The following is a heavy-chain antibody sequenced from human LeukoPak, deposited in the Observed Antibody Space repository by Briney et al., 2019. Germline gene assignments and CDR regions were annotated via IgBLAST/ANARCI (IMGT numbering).Heavy chain of an antibody. CDR2: ISWNSGSI. CDR3: AKDSSGGYGTDFDY. J-gene: IGHJ4*02. CDR1: GFTFDDYA. V-gene: IGHV3-9*01. Sequence: GGSLRLSCAASGFTFDDYAMHWVRQAPGKGLEWVSGISWNSGSIGYADSVKGRFTISRDNAKNSLYLQMNSLRAVDTALYYCAKDSSGGYGTDFDYWGQGTLVTVSS. D-gene: IGHD5-12*01.